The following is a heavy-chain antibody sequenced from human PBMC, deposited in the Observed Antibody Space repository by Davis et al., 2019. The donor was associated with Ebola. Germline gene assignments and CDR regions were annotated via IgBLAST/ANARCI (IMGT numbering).Heavy chain of an antibody. CDR2: IFYSGSS. V-gene: IGHV4-59*01. CDR1: GGSISSYY. Sequence: PSETLSLTCTVSGGSISSYYWSWIRQPPGKGLEWIGCIFYSGSSNYNPSLKSRVTISVDTSKNQFSLKLRSVTAADTAVYYCARGKTTVTTGFDYWGQGTLVTVSS. J-gene: IGHJ4*02. CDR3: ARGKTTVTTGFDY. D-gene: IGHD4-11*01.